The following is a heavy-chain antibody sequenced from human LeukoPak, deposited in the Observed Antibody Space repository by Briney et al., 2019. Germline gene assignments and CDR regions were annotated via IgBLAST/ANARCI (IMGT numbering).Heavy chain of an antibody. CDR3: AKDMGWGTTPHYFNS. J-gene: IGHJ4*02. V-gene: IGHV3-23*01. CDR1: GFTFSSFG. D-gene: IGHD3-16*01. Sequence: PGGSLRLSCAASGFTFSSFGMSWVRQAPGKGLEWLSAIRGGGTATYYADSVKGRFTISRDDSKSTLYLHMNSLRAEDTAIYFCAKDMGWGTTPHYFNSWGQGTLVTVSS. CDR2: IRGGGTAT.